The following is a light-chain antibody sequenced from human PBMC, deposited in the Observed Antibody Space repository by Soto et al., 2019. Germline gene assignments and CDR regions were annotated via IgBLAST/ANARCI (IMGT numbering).Light chain of an antibody. CDR2: GAS. CDR3: QQYGGSPYT. CDR1: QGIGDT. J-gene: IGKJ2*01. V-gene: IGKV3-20*01. Sequence: EVVMSQSPSTLSVSPGEGATLSCGASQGIGDTLAWYQHKPGQTPRLLIYGASTRATGIPDRFSGRGSGTDFNLTISRLEPEDFAVYYCQQYGGSPYTFGLGTKVDIK.